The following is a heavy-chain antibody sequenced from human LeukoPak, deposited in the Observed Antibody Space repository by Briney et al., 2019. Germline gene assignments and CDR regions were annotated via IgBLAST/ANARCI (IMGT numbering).Heavy chain of an antibody. D-gene: IGHD6-19*01. CDR2: VYYSGSS. CDR1: GDSINNDNNN. CDR3: VRGNRADSGSHF. V-gene: IGHV4-39*07. Sequence: PSETLSLTCTVSGDSINNDNNNWAWIRQPPGKGLEWIGNVYYSGSSHYNPTLKGRVTISVTSKNQFSLTLYYATAADTAVYYCVRGNRADSGSHFWGQGTLVIVSS. J-gene: IGHJ4*02.